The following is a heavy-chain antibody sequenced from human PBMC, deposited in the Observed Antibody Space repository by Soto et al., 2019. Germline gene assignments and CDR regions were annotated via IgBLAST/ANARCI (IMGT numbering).Heavy chain of an antibody. J-gene: IGHJ4*02. CDR1: GFSLSTSGVA. Sequence: GPTLVNPTQTLTLTCTFSGFSLSTSGVAVGWIRQPPGKALEWLALIYWNDDKRYSPSLNNRLTITKDTSKNQVVLAMTNMDPVDTATYFCAHRRLTTLTTIFDYWGQGTLVTVSS. D-gene: IGHD4-17*01. CDR3: AHRRLTTLTTIFDY. CDR2: IYWNDDK. V-gene: IGHV2-5*01.